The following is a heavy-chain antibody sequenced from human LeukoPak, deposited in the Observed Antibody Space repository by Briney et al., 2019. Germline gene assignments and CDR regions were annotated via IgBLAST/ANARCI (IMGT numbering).Heavy chain of an antibody. CDR3: AKYYYDSSGPDY. D-gene: IGHD3-22*01. Sequence: HPGGSLRLSCAASGFTFSSYAMSWVRQAPEKGLEWVSAISGSGGSTYYADSVKGRFTISRDNSKNTLYLQMNSLRAEDTAVYYCAKYYYDSSGPDYWGQGTLVTVSS. CDR2: ISGSGGST. V-gene: IGHV3-23*01. CDR1: GFTFSSYA. J-gene: IGHJ4*02.